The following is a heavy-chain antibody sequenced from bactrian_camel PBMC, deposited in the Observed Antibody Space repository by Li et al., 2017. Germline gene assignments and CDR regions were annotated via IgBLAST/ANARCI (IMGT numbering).Heavy chain of an antibody. D-gene: IGHD6*01. CDR3: ATGPSQYGGSCLLSPPLYSG. CDR1: GFAFNSYY. Sequence: VQLVESGGGLVQPGGSLGLSCAVSGFAFNSYYMGWVRQAPGKGLEWVASIWRTGRGTYYTDSVKGRFIISRDNAKTTVYLQMNSLKPEDTAMYYCATGPSQYGGSCLLSPPLYSGWGQGTQVTVS. CDR2: IWRTGRGT. J-gene: IGHJ4*01. V-gene: IGHV3-2*01.